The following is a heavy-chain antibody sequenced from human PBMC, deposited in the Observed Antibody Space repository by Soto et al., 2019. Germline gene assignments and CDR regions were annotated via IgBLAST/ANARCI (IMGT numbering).Heavy chain of an antibody. CDR2: ISYDGSNK. J-gene: IGHJ3*02. D-gene: IGHD3-3*01. Sequence: GGSLRLSCAASGFTFSSYAMHWVRQAPGKGLEWVAVISYDGSNKYYADSVKGRFTIPRDNSKNTLYLQMNSLRAEDTAVYYCAREILRFLEWPRTYDAFDIWGQGTMVTVSS. V-gene: IGHV3-30-3*01. CDR3: AREILRFLEWPRTYDAFDI. CDR1: GFTFSSYA.